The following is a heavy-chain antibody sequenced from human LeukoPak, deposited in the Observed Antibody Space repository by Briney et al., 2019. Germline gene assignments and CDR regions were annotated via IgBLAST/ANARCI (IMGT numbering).Heavy chain of an antibody. CDR1: GYRFSNYW. CDR3: ASHFGTGTPFDF. CDR2: PGATDT. J-gene: IGHJ4*02. V-gene: IGHV5-51*01. D-gene: IGHD3/OR15-3a*01. Sequence: GESLKISCQGSGYRFSNYWIAWVRQVPGKGLEWMGVPGATDTRYSPSFEGQVTMAVDKSINTAYLQWSNLKASDTAIYYWASHFGTGTPFDFWGQGTLVTVSS.